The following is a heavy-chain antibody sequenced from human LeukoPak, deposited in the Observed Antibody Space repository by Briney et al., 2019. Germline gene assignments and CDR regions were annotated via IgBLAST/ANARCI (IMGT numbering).Heavy chain of an antibody. J-gene: IGHJ4*02. CDR1: GFTFGTFW. V-gene: IGHV3-7*01. CDR2: IKQGGSEK. Sequence: GGSLRLSCEASGFTFGTFWMSWVRQPPGKGLEWVANIKQGGSEKNYVDSVKGGFTIARADAKNSLYLQMNSLRAEDTAVYFCARDKGGMVPFDYWGQGTLVTVSS. CDR3: ARDKGGMVPFDY. D-gene: IGHD3-10*01.